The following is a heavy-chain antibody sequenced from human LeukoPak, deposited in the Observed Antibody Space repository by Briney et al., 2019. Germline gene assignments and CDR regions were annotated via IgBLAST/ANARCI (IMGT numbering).Heavy chain of an antibody. CDR3: ARVWPCANGVCPDVFEY. V-gene: IGHV1-2*02. J-gene: IGHJ4*02. CDR1: GYTFTGYY. CDR2: INPNSGDT. Sequence: ASVKVSCKASGYTFTGYYIHWIRQAPGQGLEWMGWINPNSGDTSYAQKFQGRVTMTRDTPINTAYMELSRLRSDDTAVYYCARVWPCANGVCPDVFEYWGQGTLVTVS. D-gene: IGHD2-8*01.